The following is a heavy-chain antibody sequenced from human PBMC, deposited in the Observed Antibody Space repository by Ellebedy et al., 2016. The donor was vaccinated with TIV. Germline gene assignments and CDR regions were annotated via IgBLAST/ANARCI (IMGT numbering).Heavy chain of an antibody. CDR2: IYSGGST. V-gene: IGHV3-53*01. Sequence: PGGSLRLSCAASGFTFSNYNMNWVRQAPGKGLEWVSVIYSGGSTYYADSVRGRFTIPRDDSKNTLYLQMNSLRAEDTAVYYCAKDDDVSVRIRFDPWGQGTLVTVSS. D-gene: IGHD3-16*01. CDR1: GFTFSNYN. CDR3: AKDDDVSVRIRFDP. J-gene: IGHJ5*02.